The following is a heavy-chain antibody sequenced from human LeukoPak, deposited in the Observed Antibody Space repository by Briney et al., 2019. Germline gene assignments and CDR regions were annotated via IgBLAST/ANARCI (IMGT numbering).Heavy chain of an antibody. D-gene: IGHD1-1*01. J-gene: IGHJ4*02. V-gene: IGHV3-23*01. Sequence: GGSLRLSCAASGFTFSSSAMSWVRQVPGKGLEWVSAIIGSGGSTYYTDSVKGRFAISRDNSKNTLYLQMSSLRAEDTAIYYCARSLTTLTYEGYWGQGTLVTVSS. CDR2: IIGSGGST. CDR3: ARSLTTLTYEGY. CDR1: GFTFSSSA.